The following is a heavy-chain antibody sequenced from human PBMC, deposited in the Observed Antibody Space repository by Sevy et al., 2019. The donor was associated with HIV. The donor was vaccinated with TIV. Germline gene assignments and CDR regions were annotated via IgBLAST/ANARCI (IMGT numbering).Heavy chain of an antibody. D-gene: IGHD6-13*01. CDR3: VRVGSSSNYYYGMDV. J-gene: IGHJ6*02. CDR2: INSDGSST. CDR1: GFTFSSYW. V-gene: IGHV3-74*01. Sequence: GGSLRLSCAASGFTFSSYWMHWVRQAPGKGLVWVSRINSDGSSTSYADSVKGRFTISRDNAKNTLYLQMNRLRAEDTAVYYCVRVGSSSNYYYGMDVWGQGTTVTVSS.